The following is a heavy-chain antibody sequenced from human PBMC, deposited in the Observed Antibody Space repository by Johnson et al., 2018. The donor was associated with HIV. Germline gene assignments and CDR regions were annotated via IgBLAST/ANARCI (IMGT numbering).Heavy chain of an antibody. CDR2: IKQDGSEK. D-gene: IGHD4-17*01. J-gene: IGHJ3*02. Sequence: VQLVESGGGLIQPGGSLRLSCAASGFTVSSNYMSWVRQAPGKGLEWVANIKQDGSEKYYVDSVKGRFTISRDNSKNTLYLQMNSLRAEDTAVYYCARALTTDAFDIWGQGTMVTVSS. CDR1: GFTVSSNY. V-gene: IGHV3-7*01. CDR3: ARALTTDAFDI.